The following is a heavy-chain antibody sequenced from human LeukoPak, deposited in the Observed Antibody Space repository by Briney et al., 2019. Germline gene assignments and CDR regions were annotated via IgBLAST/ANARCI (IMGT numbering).Heavy chain of an antibody. Sequence: SVKVSCKASGGTFSSYAISWVRRAPGQGLEWMGGIIPIFGTANYAQKFQGRVTITTDESTSTAYMELSSLRSEDTAVYYCAGKTYVDTAMVDAFDIWGQGTMVTVSS. CDR2: IIPIFGTA. CDR3: AGKTYVDTAMVDAFDI. D-gene: IGHD5-18*01. J-gene: IGHJ3*02. CDR1: GGTFSSYA. V-gene: IGHV1-69*05.